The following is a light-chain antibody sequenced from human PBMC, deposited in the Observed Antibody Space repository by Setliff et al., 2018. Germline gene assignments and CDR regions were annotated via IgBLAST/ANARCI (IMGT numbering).Light chain of an antibody. CDR1: SSNIGSNT. J-gene: IGLJ3*02. CDR3: AAWDDSLNGQV. CDR2: SNN. Sequence: QSALTQPPSASGTPGQRVTISCSGSSSNIGSNTVNWYQQLPGTAPKLLIYSNNQRPSGVPGRFSGSKSGTSASLAISGLQSEDEADYYCAAWDDSLNGQVFGGGTKVTVL. V-gene: IGLV1-44*01.